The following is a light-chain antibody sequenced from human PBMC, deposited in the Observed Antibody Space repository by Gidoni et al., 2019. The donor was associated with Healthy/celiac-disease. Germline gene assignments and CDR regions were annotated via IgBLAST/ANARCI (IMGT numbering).Light chain of an antibody. CDR2: GAS. Sequence: EIVMTQSPATLSVSPGERATLSCMASQSFSSNFAWYQQKPGQAPRLLIYGASTRATGIPARFSGSGSGTEFTLTISSLQSEDFAVYYCQQYNNWPPTFGQGTKVEIK. J-gene: IGKJ1*01. CDR1: QSFSSN. V-gene: IGKV3-15*01. CDR3: QQYNNWPPT.